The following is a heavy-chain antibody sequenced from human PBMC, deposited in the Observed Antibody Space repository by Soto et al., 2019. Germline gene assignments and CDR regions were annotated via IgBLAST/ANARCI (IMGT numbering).Heavy chain of an antibody. J-gene: IGHJ4*02. CDR1: GFTFSSYW. CDR3: ARWYDFWSGYLPYY. D-gene: IGHD3-3*01. V-gene: IGHV3-74*01. CDR2: INSDGSST. Sequence: GGSLRLSCAASGFTFSSYWMHWVRQAPGKGLVWVSRINSDGSSTSYADSVKGRFTISRDNAKNTLYLQMNSLRAEDTAVYYCARWYDFWSGYLPYYWGQGTLVTVSS.